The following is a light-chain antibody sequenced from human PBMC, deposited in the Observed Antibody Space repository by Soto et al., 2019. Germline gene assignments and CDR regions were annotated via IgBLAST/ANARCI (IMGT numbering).Light chain of an antibody. V-gene: IGKV1-33*01. J-gene: IGKJ5*01. CDR2: DAS. CDR3: QQYYRHPLT. Sequence: DIQMTQSPSSLSASVGDRVTITCQASQDISNYLNWYQQKPGKAPKLLIYDASNLETGVPSRFSGSGSGTEFTLTISNLQPEDFATYYCQQYYRHPLTFGQGTRLEIK. CDR1: QDISNY.